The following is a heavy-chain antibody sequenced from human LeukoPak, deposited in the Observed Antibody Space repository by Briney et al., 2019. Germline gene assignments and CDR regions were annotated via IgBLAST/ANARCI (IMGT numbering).Heavy chain of an antibody. CDR2: IYYSGST. Sequence: SETLSLTCAVSGGSISSNSYYWGWIRQPPGKGLEWIGSIYYSGSTYYNPSLKSRVTISVDTSKNQFSLKLSSVTAADTAVYYCARGQYDILTGLPLPDSWGQGTLVTVSS. D-gene: IGHD3-9*01. CDR1: GGSISSNSYY. J-gene: IGHJ4*02. CDR3: ARGQYDILTGLPLPDS. V-gene: IGHV4-39*01.